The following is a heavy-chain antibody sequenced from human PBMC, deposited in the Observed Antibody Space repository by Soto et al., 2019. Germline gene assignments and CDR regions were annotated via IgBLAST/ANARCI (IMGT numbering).Heavy chain of an antibody. CDR2: ISLYSDGT. CDR3: ARVVPGAEAWFGP. D-gene: IGHD2-2*01. CDR1: GYTFSNYG. Sequence: ASVKVSCKTSGYTFSNYGITWVRQAPGQPLEWLGWISLYSDGTNYAQKFQGRVSMTTDTPTTTAYMELRSLRSDDTAVYYCARVVPGAEAWFGPWGQGTLVTVSS. V-gene: IGHV1-18*01. J-gene: IGHJ5*02.